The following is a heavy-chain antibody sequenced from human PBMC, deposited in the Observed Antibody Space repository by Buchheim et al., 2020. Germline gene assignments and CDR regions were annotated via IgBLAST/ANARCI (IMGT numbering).Heavy chain of an antibody. V-gene: IGHV4-30-2*01. D-gene: IGHD5-18*01. J-gene: IGHJ4*02. Sequence: QVQLQESGSGLVKPSQTLSLTCAVSGGSISSGGYSWSWIRQPPGKGLEWIGYIYHSGSTYYNPSLKSRVTISVDRSKNQFSLKLSSVTAADTAVYYCARGPGYSYGTYFDYWGQGTL. CDR2: IYHSGST. CDR1: GGSISSGGYS. CDR3: ARGPGYSYGTYFDY.